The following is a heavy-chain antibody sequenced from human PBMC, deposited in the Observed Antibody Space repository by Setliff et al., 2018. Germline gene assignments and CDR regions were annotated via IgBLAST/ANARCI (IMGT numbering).Heavy chain of an antibody. CDR3: VREYSGGGLT. CDR1: GYTFTGYG. D-gene: IGHD1-26*01. J-gene: IGHJ3*01. Sequence: ASVKVSCKASGYTFTGYGFSWVRQAPGQGLEWMGRISVYNGNTNYGQKYQGRVAMTTDTSTNTVYMELRSLRSDDTAVYFCVREYSGGGLTWGQGTMGTVSS. CDR2: ISVYNGNT. V-gene: IGHV1-18*01.